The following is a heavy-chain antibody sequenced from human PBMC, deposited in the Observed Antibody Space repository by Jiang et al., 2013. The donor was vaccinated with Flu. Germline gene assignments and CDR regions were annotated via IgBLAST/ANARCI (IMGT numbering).Heavy chain of an antibody. V-gene: IGHV3-30*18. D-gene: IGHD3-22*01. Sequence: EWVAVISYDGSNKYYADSVKGRFTISRDNSKNTLYLQMNSLRAEDTAVYYCAKDQGRRGYYSGSDAFDIWGQGTMVTVSS. CDR2: ISYDGSNK. J-gene: IGHJ3*02. CDR3: AKDQGRRGYYSGSDAFDI.